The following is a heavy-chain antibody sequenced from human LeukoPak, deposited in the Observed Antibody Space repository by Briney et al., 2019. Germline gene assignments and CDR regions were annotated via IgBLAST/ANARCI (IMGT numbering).Heavy chain of an antibody. J-gene: IGHJ4*02. CDR2: ISGSGETT. CDR3: AKGCNSANCTLFDY. D-gene: IGHD2-2*01. CDR1: GFTVSSNY. Sequence: GGSLRLSCAASGFTVSSNYMSWVRQAPGKGLKWVSTISGSGETTYYADSVKGRFTISRDNSKNTLYLQMNSLRAEDTALYSCAKGCNSANCTLFDYWGQGTLVTVSS. V-gene: IGHV3-23*01.